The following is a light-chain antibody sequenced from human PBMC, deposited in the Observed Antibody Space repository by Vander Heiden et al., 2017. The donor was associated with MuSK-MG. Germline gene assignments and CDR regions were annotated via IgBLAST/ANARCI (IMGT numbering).Light chain of an antibody. CDR2: DTS. CDR1: TGAVTSGHY. J-gene: IGLJ2*01. V-gene: IGLV7-46*01. CDR3: LLSYSGARFVV. Sequence: QAVVTQEPSLTVSPGGTVTLTCGPSTGAVTSGHYPYWFQQKTGQAPRTLIYDTSNKHSWTPARFSGSLLGGKAALTLSGAQPEDEAEYYCLLSYSGARFVVFGGGTKLTVL.